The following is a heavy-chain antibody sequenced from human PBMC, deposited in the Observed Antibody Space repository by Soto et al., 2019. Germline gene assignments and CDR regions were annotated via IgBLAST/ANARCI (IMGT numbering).Heavy chain of an antibody. CDR1: GGSISSGGYY. CDR3: ARILVPAGDPDDGAFDI. CDR2: IYYSGST. V-gene: IGHV4-31*03. D-gene: IGHD4-17*01. Sequence: QVQLQESGPGLVKPSQTLSLTCTVSGGSISSGGYYWSWIRQHPGKGLEWIGYIYYSGSTYYNPSLKSRVTISVDTSKNQFSLKLSSVTAEDTAVYYCARILVPAGDPDDGAFDIWGQGTMVTVSS. J-gene: IGHJ3*02.